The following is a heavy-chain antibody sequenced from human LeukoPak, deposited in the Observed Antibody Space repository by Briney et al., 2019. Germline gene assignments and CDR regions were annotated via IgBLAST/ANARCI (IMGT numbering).Heavy chain of an antibody. V-gene: IGHV3-11*03. CDR2: ISSSSSYT. CDR3: ARIGRIVGAAFDY. D-gene: IGHD1-26*01. J-gene: IGHJ4*02. Sequence: GGSLRLSRAASGFTFSDYYMSWIRQAPGKGLEWVSYISSSSSYTNYADSVKGRFTISRDNAKNSLYLQMNSLRAEDTAVYYCARIGRIVGAAFDYWGQGTLVTVSS. CDR1: GFTFSDYY.